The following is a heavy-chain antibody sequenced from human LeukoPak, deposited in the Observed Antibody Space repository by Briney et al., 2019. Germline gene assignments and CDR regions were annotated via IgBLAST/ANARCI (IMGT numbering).Heavy chain of an antibody. V-gene: IGHV3-23*01. CDR3: AKVVVVVPAAIRGLDY. CDR2: ISGSGGST. D-gene: IGHD2-2*02. CDR1: GFTFSSYA. J-gene: IGHJ4*02. Sequence: GGSLRLSCAASGFTFSSYAMSWVRQAPGKGLEWVSAISGSGGSTYYADSVKGRFTISRDNSKNTLYLQMNSLRAEDTAVYYCAKVVVVVPAAIRGLDYWGQGTLVTVSS.